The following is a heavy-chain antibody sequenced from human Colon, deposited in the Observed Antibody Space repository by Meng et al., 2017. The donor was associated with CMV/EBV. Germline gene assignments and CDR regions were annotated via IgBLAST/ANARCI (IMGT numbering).Heavy chain of an antibody. CDR3: ARVRGGLGPGATTNWFDP. D-gene: IGHD3-16*01. V-gene: IGHV4-61*01. CDR2: ISNSGTT. Sequence: GPLRLSCTVPGVSVSTGYYYWSWIRQPPGKGLEWIGYISNSGTTNYNPSLKSRVTISVDTSKNLFSLSLISVTAADTALYYCARVRGGLGPGATTNWFDPWGQGTQVTVSS. CDR1: GVSVSTGYYY. J-gene: IGHJ5*02.